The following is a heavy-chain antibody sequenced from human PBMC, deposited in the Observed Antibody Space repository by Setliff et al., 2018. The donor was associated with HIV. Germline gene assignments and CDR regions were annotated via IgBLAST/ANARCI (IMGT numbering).Heavy chain of an antibody. J-gene: IGHJ6*03. CDR2: MQHSGRT. V-gene: IGHV4-34*01. Sequence: PSETLSLTCAVYGGSFSGYCWSWIRQPPGKGLEWIGEMQHSGRTNYNPSLRSRVTTSVDTSKSQFSLKLSSVTAADTAVYYCARVSCSSWYSIPLYHYYSMDVWGKGTTVTVSS. D-gene: IGHD6-13*01. CDR3: ARVSCSSWYSIPLYHYYSMDV. CDR1: GGSFSGYC.